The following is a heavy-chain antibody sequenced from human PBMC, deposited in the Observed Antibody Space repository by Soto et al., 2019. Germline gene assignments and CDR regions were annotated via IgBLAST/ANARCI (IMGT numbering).Heavy chain of an antibody. CDR3: ARGGGYCSGGSCYVGVYYYYGMDV. CDR2: ISAYNGNT. CDR1: GYTFTSYG. Sequence: ASVKVSCKASGYTFTSYGISWVRQAPGQGLEWMGWISAYNGNTNYAQKLQGRVTMTTDTSTSTAYMELRSLRSDDTAVYYCARGGGYCSGGSCYVGVYYYYGMDVWGQGTTVTVSS. V-gene: IGHV1-18*04. D-gene: IGHD2-15*01. J-gene: IGHJ6*02.